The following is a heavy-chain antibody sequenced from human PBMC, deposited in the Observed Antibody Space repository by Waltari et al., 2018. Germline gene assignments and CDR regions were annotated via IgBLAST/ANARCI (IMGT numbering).Heavy chain of an antibody. CDR1: GFTFSNYG. CDR2: ISGDGAAS. J-gene: IGHJ4*02. V-gene: IGHV3-23*01. CDR3: AAYSGISSSFEY. D-gene: IGHD3-10*01. Sequence: VQLLESGGGLVQPGGSLRLSCEASGFTFSNYGMNWVRQAPGKGLEWVSAISGDGAASFYGDSVKGRFTISRDNSESTLRLQMHSLRTEDTAIYFCAAYSGISSSFEYWGQGTLVTVSS.